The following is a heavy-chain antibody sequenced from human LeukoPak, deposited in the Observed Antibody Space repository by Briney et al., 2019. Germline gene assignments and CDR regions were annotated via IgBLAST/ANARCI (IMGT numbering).Heavy chain of an antibody. V-gene: IGHV3-74*01. D-gene: IGHD3-16*02. Sequence: PGGSLRLSCAASGFXFSSYWMHWVRQAPGKGLVWVSRINSDGSSTSYADSVKGRFTISRDNAKNTLYLQMNSLRAEDTAVYYCAKEGRGSYRFYDYWGQGTLVTVSS. J-gene: IGHJ4*02. CDR1: GFXFSSYW. CDR3: AKEGRGSYRFYDY. CDR2: INSDGSST.